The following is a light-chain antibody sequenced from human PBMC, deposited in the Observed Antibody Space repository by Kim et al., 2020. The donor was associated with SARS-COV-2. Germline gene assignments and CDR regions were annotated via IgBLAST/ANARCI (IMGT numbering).Light chain of an antibody. V-gene: IGLV2-14*01. Sequence: QSALTQPASVSGSPEQSITISCTGASSDIGRYNYVCLFQQHPGKAPKLMIYDVTQRPSGVSNRFSGSKSGNTASLTISGLQAEDEADYYCSSFTSSSTWVFGGGTQLTVL. CDR2: DVT. J-gene: IGLJ3*02. CDR1: SSDIGRYNY. CDR3: SSFTSSSTWV.